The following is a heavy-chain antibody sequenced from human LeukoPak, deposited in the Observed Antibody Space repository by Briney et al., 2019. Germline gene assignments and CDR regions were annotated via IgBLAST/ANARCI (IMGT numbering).Heavy chain of an antibody. D-gene: IGHD3-22*01. V-gene: IGHV4-31*03. CDR1: GGSISSGGYY. CDR3: ARVYYYDSSGYYWFDP. CDR2: IYYSGST. Sequence: SQTLSLTCTVSGGSISSGGYYWSWNRQHPGKGLEWIRYIYYSGSTYYNPSLKSRVTISVDTSKNQFSLKLSSVTAAGTAVYYCARVYYYDSSGYYWFDPWGQGTLVTVSS. J-gene: IGHJ5*02.